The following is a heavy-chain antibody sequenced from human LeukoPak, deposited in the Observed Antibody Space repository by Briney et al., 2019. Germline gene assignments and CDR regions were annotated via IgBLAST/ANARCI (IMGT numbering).Heavy chain of an antibody. Sequence: PGGSLRLSCEASGFTFSDPYMSWIRQAPGKGLEWVSSISSSSSYIYYADSVKGRFTIPRDNAKNSLYLQMNSLRAEDTAVYYCARINYDSSGYTWFDPWGQGTLVTVSS. CDR3: ARINYDSSGYTWFDP. CDR1: GFTFSDPY. J-gene: IGHJ5*02. CDR2: ISSSSSYI. V-gene: IGHV3-11*06. D-gene: IGHD3-22*01.